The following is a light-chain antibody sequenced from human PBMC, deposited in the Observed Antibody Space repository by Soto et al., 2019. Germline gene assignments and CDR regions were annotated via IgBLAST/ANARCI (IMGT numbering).Light chain of an antibody. CDR1: ISDVGGYNF. V-gene: IGLV2-14*03. CDR2: DVS. Sequence: QSVLTQPASVSGSPGQSITISCTGTISDVGGYNFVSWYQQYPGKAPKLMICDVSNRPSGVSNRFSGSKSGNTASLTISGLQAEDEADYYCSSFTGSNYVFGNGTKLTVL. CDR3: SSFTGSNYV. J-gene: IGLJ1*01.